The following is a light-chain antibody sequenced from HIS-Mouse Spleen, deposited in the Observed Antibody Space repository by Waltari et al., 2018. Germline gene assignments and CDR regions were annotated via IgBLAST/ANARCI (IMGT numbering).Light chain of an antibody. CDR2: DVS. J-gene: IGLJ2*01. V-gene: IGLV2-11*01. CDR3: CSYAGSYTLV. CDR1: SSYVGGYNY. Sequence: QSALTQPRSVSGSPGQSVTISCTGTSSYVGGYNYVSWYQQHPGKAPNLMIYDVSKRPSWVPDRFSGSKSGNTASLTISGLQAGDEADYYCCSYAGSYTLVFGGGTKLTVL.